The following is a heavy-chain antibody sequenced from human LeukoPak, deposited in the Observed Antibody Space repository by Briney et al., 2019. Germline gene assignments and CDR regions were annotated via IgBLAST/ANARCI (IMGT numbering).Heavy chain of an antibody. J-gene: IGHJ4*02. V-gene: IGHV3-30-3*01. CDR2: ISYDGSNK. D-gene: IGHD6-19*01. CDR1: GFTFSSYA. CDR3: ARPVGIAVAGLDY. Sequence: GGSLRLSCAASGFTFSSYAMHWVRQAPGKGLEWVAVISYDGSNKYYADSVKGRFTISRDNSKNTLYLQMNSLRAEDTAVYYCARPVGIAVAGLDYWGQGTLVTVSS.